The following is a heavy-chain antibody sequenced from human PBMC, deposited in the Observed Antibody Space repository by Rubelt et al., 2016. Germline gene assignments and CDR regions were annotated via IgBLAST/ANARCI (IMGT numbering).Heavy chain of an antibody. V-gene: IGHV4-39*07. CDR2: VYYSGKT. J-gene: IGHJ4*02. Sequence: QLQLQESGPGLVKPSETLSLTCSVSGASITSTRHYWGWIRQPPGKGLEWIGSVYYSGKTYSNPSLKSRVTIPVDTSENRFSLKVNAGTAADTAVYYCARNFGDYGGSADYWGQGTLVTVSS. CDR3: ARNFGDYGGSADY. D-gene: IGHD4-23*01. CDR1: GASITSTRHY.